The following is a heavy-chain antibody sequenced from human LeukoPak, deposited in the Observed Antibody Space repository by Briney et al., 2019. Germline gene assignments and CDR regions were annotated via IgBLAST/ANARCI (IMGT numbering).Heavy chain of an antibody. CDR1: GFTFSLYA. CDR3: AKEAWTKGYYYYYMDV. CDR2: IDGDGANT. D-gene: IGHD1-1*01. J-gene: IGHJ6*03. Sequence: GGSLRLSCAASGFTFSLYAMTWVRQTPEKGLEWVSTIDGDGANTYYADSVRGRFTISRDNSKNTLYLQMNSLTAEDAAVYYCAKEAWTKGYYYYYMDVWGKGTTVTVSS. V-gene: IGHV3-23*01.